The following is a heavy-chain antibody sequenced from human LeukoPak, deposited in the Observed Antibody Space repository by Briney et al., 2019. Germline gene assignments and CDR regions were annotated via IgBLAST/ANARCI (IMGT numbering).Heavy chain of an antibody. Sequence: SETLSLTCTVSGGSISSGGYYWRWIRQHPGKGLEWIGYIYYSGSTYYNPSLKSRVTISEDTSKNQFSLKLSSVTAADTAVYYCARVDATTMPYYFDYWGQGTLVTVSS. D-gene: IGHD5-12*01. CDR2: IYYSGST. CDR1: GGSISSGGYY. J-gene: IGHJ4*02. V-gene: IGHV4-31*03. CDR3: ARVDATTMPYYFDY.